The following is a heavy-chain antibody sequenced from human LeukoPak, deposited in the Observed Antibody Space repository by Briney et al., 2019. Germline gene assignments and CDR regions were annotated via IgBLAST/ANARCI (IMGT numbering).Heavy chain of an antibody. CDR3: ATAPSGSGTFLDY. CDR1: GFTFSSYD. V-gene: IGHV3-33*01. CDR2: IWYGGSDK. D-gene: IGHD3-10*01. Sequence: GGSLRLSCAASGFTFSSYDMHWVRQAPGKGLEWVAVIWYGGSDKYYADSVKGRFTISRDNSKNTLYLQMNSLRAEDTAVYYCATAPSGSGTFLDYWGQGTLVTVSS. J-gene: IGHJ4*02.